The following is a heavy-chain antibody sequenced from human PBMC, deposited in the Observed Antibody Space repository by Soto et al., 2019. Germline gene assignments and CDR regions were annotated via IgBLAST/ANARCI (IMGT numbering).Heavy chain of an antibody. CDR3: ARVQQLVSYYYYMDV. J-gene: IGHJ6*03. CDR2: ISGSGGST. D-gene: IGHD6-13*01. Sequence: GGSLRLSCAASGFTFSSYAMSWVRQAPGKGLEWVSAISGSGGSTYYADSVKGRFTISRDNSKNTLYLQMNSLRAEDTAVYYCARVQQLVSYYYYMDVWGKGTTVTVSS. V-gene: IGHV3-23*01. CDR1: GFTFSSYA.